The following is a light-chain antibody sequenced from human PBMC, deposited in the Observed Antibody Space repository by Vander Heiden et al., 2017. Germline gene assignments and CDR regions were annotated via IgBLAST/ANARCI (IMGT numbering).Light chain of an antibody. J-gene: IGLJ2*01. Sequence: QSVLTQPPPTSGTPGQSVTISCSGSRSNIGSNTLNWYQQLPGTAPKLLIYSSDQRPSGVPARFSGSKSGTSAALAISGLQSEDDAHYYCAAWDDSLNGVVFGGGTKLTVL. CDR1: RSNIGSNT. CDR3: AAWDDSLNGVV. CDR2: SSD. V-gene: IGLV1-44*01.